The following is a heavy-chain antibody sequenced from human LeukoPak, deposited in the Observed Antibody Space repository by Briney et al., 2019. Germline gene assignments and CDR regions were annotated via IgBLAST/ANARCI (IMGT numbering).Heavy chain of an antibody. V-gene: IGHV1-18*04. CDR1: GYTFTSYG. CDR3: AARGGATGTTQGDAFDI. CDR2: ISAYNGNT. D-gene: IGHD1-1*01. J-gene: IGHJ3*02. Sequence: GASVKVPCKASGYTFTSYGISWVRQAPGQGLEWMGWISAYNGNTNYAQKLQGRVTMTTDTSTSTAYMELRRLRSDDTAVYYCAARGGATGTTQGDAFDIWGQGTMVTVSS.